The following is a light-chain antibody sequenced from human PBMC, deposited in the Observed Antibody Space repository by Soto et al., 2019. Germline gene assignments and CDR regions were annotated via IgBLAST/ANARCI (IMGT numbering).Light chain of an antibody. J-gene: IGLJ3*02. CDR2: GHN. CDR3: QSYDSSLSGSGV. CDR1: YANIGAGYE. Sequence: QSVLTQPPSVSGAPGQRVTISCTGRYANIGAGYEVHWYQQIPGTAPKLLISGHNNRPSGVPDRFFGSKSGTSASLTIIGLQAEDEADYYCQSYDSSLSGSGVFGGGTKLTVL. V-gene: IGLV1-40*01.